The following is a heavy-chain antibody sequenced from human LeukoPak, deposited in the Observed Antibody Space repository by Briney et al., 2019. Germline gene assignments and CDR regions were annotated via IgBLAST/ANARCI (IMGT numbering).Heavy chain of an antibody. CDR1: GFSFSTYW. V-gene: IGHV3-7*01. CDR2: INPDGNKK. CDR3: ARDLAYSRLDY. Sequence: GGSLRLSCAASGFSFSTYWMSWVRQAPGKGLEWVASINPDGNKKYSADSVKGRFTISRDNAENSLYLQMNSLRVEDTAFYYCARDLAYSRLDYWGQGMLVTVSS. J-gene: IGHJ4*02. D-gene: IGHD5-18*01.